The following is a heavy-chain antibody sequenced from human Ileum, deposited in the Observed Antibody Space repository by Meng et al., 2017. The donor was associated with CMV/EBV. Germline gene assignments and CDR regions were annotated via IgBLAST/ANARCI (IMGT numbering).Heavy chain of an antibody. CDR1: GFTFSNAW. V-gene: IGHV3-15*01. CDR3: SRHCGNYKGIG. CDR2: IKSKTDGGTT. J-gene: IGHJ4*02. D-gene: IGHD1-26*01. Sequence: GESLKISCAASGFTFSNAWMSWVRQAPGKGLEWVGRIKSKTDGGTTDYVAPVKGRFSISRDDSKNTLYLQMNSLQTEDTAVYYCSRHCGNYKGIGWGQGTLVTVSS.